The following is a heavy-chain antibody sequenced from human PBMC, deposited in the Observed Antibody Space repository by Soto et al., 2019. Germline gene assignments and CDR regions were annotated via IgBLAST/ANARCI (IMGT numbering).Heavy chain of an antibody. CDR1: GFTFSDYY. CDR2: IGGRTDNT. J-gene: IGHJ4*02. D-gene: IGHD1-1*01. Sequence: GGSLRLSCTASGFTFSDYYMSWVRQAPGKGLEWVSAIGGRTDNTYYAGSVKGRFTISRDNSKNMLYLQMNSLRVDDTALYYCAKDLHTHDVWGQGTQVTVSS. V-gene: IGHV3-23*01. CDR3: AKDLHTHDV.